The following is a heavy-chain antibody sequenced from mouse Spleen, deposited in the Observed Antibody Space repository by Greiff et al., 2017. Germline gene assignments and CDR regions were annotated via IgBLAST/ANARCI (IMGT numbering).Heavy chain of an antibody. J-gene: IGHJ2*01. D-gene: IGHD4-1*01. Sequence: EVKLVESGPGLVKPSQSLSLTCSVTGYSITSGYYWNWIRQFPGNKLEWMGYISYDGSNNYNPSLKNRISITRDTSKNQFFLKLNSVTTEDTATYYCGTGNYFDYWGQGTTLTVSS. CDR2: ISYDGSN. CDR3: GTGNYFDY. V-gene: IGHV3-6*01. CDR1: GYSITSGYY.